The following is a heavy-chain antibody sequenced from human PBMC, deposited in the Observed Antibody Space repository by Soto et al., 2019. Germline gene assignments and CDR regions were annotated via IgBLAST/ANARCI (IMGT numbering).Heavy chain of an antibody. V-gene: IGHV4-59*12. CDR1: GGSISSYY. J-gene: IGHJ4*02. CDR3: ARQASGSTWYGGIDY. CDR2: IYYSGST. D-gene: IGHD6-13*01. Sequence: SETLSLTCTVSGGSISSYYWSWIRQPPGKGLEWIGYIYYSGSTNYNPSLKSRVTISVDTSKNQVSLQLNSMTPEDTAMYYCARQASGSTWYGGIDYWGQGTLVTVSS.